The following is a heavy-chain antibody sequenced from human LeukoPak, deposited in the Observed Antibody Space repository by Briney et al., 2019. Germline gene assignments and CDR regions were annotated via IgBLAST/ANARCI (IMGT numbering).Heavy chain of an antibody. J-gene: IGHJ3*02. V-gene: IGHV3-21*01. CDR2: ISSSDTYI. CDR1: GFTFSTYT. Sequence: GGSLRLSCAASGFTFSTYTMNWVRQTPGTGLEWASSISSSDTYIYYAESVMGRFTISNDNAKNSLYLQMDSLRAEDTAVYYCARLRSGYSSGWYGAFDIWGQGTLVTVSS. D-gene: IGHD6-19*01. CDR3: ARLRSGYSSGWYGAFDI.